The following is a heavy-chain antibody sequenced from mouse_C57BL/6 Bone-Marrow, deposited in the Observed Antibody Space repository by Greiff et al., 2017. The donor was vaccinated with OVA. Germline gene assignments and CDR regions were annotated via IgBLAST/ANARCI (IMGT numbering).Heavy chain of an antibody. CDR3: ARRNWDWYFDV. CDR2: ISSGGSYT. V-gene: IGHV5-6*01. Sequence: DVHLVESGGDLVKPGGSLKLSCAASGFTFSSYGMSWVRQTPDKRLEWVATISSGGSYTYYPDSVKGRFTISRDNAKNTLYLQMSSLKPEDTAMYYCARRNWDWYFDVWGTGTTVTVSS. J-gene: IGHJ1*03. D-gene: IGHD4-1*01. CDR1: GFTFSSYG.